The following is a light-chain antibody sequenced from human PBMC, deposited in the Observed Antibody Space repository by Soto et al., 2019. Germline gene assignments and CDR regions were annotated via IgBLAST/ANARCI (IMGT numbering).Light chain of an antibody. V-gene: IGLV4-69*01. CDR3: QTWGTGIWV. J-gene: IGLJ3*02. CDR1: SGHSSYA. Sequence: QLVLTQSPSASASLGASVKLTCTLSSGHSSYAIAWHQQQPEKGPRYLMKLNSDGSHSKGDGIPDRFSGSSSGAERYLTISNLQSEDEADYYCQTWGTGIWVFGGGTKVTVL. CDR2: LNSDGSH.